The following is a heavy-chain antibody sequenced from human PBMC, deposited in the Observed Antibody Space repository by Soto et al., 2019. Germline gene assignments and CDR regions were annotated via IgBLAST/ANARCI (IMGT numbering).Heavy chain of an antibody. CDR2: IKSKTDGGTT. V-gene: IGHV3-15*01. CDR1: GFTFSNAW. Sequence: GESLKISCAASGFTFSNAWMSWVRQAPGKGLEWVGHIKSKTDGGTTDYAAPVKGRFTISRDDSKNTLYLQMNSRKTEDTAVDYCTTDTTQFGIDGTTAFDIWGQGTMVTVSS. D-gene: IGHD1-1*01. J-gene: IGHJ3*02. CDR3: TTDTTQFGIDGTTAFDI.